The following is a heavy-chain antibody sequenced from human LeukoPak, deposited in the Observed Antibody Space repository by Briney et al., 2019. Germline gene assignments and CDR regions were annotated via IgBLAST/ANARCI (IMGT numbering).Heavy chain of an antibody. D-gene: IGHD1-20*01. Sequence: GESLKISCKGSGYSFTNFWIGWVRQMPGKGLEWMGIIYPGDSDTRYSPSFQGQVTISADKSISTAYLQWSSLKASDTAMYYCARRYNWNSEAFDIWGQGTMVTVSS. J-gene: IGHJ3*02. CDR2: IYPGDSDT. V-gene: IGHV5-51*01. CDR3: ARRYNWNSEAFDI. CDR1: GYSFTNFW.